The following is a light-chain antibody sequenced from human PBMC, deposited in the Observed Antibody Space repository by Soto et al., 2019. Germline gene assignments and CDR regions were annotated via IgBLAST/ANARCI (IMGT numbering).Light chain of an antibody. CDR2: DSS. V-gene: IGLV1-44*01. Sequence: QSVLTQPPSVSGTPGHRVTISCSGSGSNIGKNIVTWYQHLPGSAPKLLIYDSSRRPSGVPDRFSGSESGASASLAISGLLSADEADYYCSALDDSLNAVVFGGGTKLTVL. CDR1: GSNIGKNI. J-gene: IGLJ2*01. CDR3: SALDDSLNAVV.